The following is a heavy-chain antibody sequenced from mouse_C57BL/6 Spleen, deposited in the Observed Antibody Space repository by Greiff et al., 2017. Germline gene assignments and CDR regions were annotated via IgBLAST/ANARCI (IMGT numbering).Heavy chain of an antibody. Sequence: EVMLVESGGDLVKPGGSLKLSCAASGFTFSSYGMSWVRQTPDKRLEWVATISSGGSYTYYPDSVKGRFTISRDNAKNTLYLQMSSLKSEDTAMYYCARLFYGNYSMDYWGQGTSVTVSS. D-gene: IGHD2-1*01. J-gene: IGHJ4*01. CDR2: ISSGGSYT. V-gene: IGHV5-6*02. CDR3: ARLFYGNYSMDY. CDR1: GFTFSSYG.